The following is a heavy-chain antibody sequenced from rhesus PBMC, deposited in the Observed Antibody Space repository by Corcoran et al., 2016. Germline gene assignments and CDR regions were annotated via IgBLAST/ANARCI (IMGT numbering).Heavy chain of an antibody. D-gene: IGHD5-42*01. CDR2: INGNSGSP. CDR3: ARRGYSGYSYGDYFDY. J-gene: IGHJ4*01. Sequence: QVQLQESGPGLVKPSETLSLTCAVSGGSFSSYWWSWIRQPPGKGLEWIGEINGNSGSPNYNPSLQGRVTNSKDASKNQFSLKLSSVNAADTAVYYCARRGYSGYSYGDYFDYWGQGVLVTVSS. V-gene: IGHV4-80*01. CDR1: GGSFSSYW.